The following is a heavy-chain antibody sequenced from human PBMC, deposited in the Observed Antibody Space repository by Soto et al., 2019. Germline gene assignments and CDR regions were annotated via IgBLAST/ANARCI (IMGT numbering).Heavy chain of an antibody. J-gene: IGHJ4*02. CDR1: GGSISSYY. V-gene: IGHV4-4*07. Sequence: PSETLSLTCTVSGGSISSYYWSWIRQPAGKGLEWIGRIYTSGSTNYNPSLKSRVTMSVDTSKNQFSLKLSSVTAADTAVYYCATTIAAAEGWYFDYWGQGTLVTVSS. CDR3: ATTIAAAEGWYFDY. D-gene: IGHD6-13*01. CDR2: IYTSGST.